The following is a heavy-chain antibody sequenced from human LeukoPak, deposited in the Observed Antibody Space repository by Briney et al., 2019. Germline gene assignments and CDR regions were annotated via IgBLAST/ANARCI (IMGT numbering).Heavy chain of an antibody. Sequence: ASVKVSCKASGYTFTSYGISWVRQAPGQGLEWMGWISAYNGNTNYAQKLQGRVTMTTDTSTSTAYMELRSLRSDDTAVYYCARDSLGVLLWFGESELADAFDIWGQGTMVTVSS. J-gene: IGHJ3*02. CDR3: ARDSLGVLLWFGESELADAFDI. CDR2: ISAYNGNT. CDR1: GYTFTSYG. V-gene: IGHV1-18*01. D-gene: IGHD3-10*01.